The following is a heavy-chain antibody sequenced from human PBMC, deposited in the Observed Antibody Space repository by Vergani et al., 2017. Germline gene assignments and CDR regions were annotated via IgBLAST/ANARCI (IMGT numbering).Heavy chain of an antibody. CDR1: GFTFSSHN. J-gene: IGHJ6*03. CDR3: ARDFHFWNYYYRHYYYYMDV. D-gene: IGHD3-3*02. V-gene: IGHV3-48*01. Sequence: EVQLVESGGDLVQPGGSLRLSCAASGFTFSSHNMNWVRQAPGKGLEWVSFISTSSTTVYYADSVKGRFTISRDNARNSLYLQMNSLRAEDTAVYYCARDFHFWNYYYRHYYYYMDVWGKGTTVTVSS. CDR2: ISTSSTTV.